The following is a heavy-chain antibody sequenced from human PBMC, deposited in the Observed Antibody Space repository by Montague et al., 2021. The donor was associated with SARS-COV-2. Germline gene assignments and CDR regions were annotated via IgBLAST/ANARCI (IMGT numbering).Heavy chain of an antibody. CDR1: GRSINYSGYY. J-gene: IGHJ3*02. V-gene: IGHV4-39*01. CDR3: ARWTLEVVVKAFDI. Sequence: SDTLSLTCTVSGRSINYSGYYWGWIRQPPGKGLEWIGSISYSGSTYYNLSLKSRVTTSVDTSKNQSSLKLSSVTAADTAIYYCARWTLEVVVKAFDIWGQGTMVTVSP. CDR2: ISYSGST. D-gene: IGHD3-22*01.